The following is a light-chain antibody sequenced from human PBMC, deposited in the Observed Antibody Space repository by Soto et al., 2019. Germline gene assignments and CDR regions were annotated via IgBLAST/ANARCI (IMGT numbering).Light chain of an antibody. J-gene: IGKJ4*01. CDR2: GAS. CDR1: QSVADN. V-gene: IGKV3-20*01. CDR3: QQYGITPLP. Sequence: EVVMTQSPATLSVSPGEIVTLSCRSSQSVADNLAWYQQKPGQAPRLLIYGASNRATGIPDRFSGSGSGTDFTLTISRLEPEDFAVYYCQQYGITPLPFGGGTKVDI.